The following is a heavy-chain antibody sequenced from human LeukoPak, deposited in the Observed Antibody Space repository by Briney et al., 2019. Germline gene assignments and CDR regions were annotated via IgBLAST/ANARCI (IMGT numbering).Heavy chain of an antibody. CDR1: GGSISSGDYY. CDR3: ARPYYYDSRIDP. CDR2: TYYSGST. D-gene: IGHD3-22*01. Sequence: SETLSLTCTVPGGSISSGDYYWSWIRQPPGKGLEWIGYTYYSGSTYYNPSLKNRVSISVDTSKNQFSLNLSSVTAADTAVYYCARPYYYDSRIDPWGQGTLVTVSP. J-gene: IGHJ5*02. V-gene: IGHV4-30-4*01.